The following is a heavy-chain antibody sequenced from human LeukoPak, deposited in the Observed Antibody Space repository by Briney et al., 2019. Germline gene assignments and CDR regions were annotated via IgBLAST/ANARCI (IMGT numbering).Heavy chain of an antibody. Sequence: PGRSLRLSCAASGFTFSSYAMHWVRQAPGKGLEWVAVISYDGSNKYYADSVKGRFTISRDNSKNTLYLQINSLRAEDTAVYYCARGPHYYDSSGYYYRLLDYWGQGTLVTVSS. CDR2: ISYDGSNK. V-gene: IGHV3-30-3*01. D-gene: IGHD3-22*01. CDR3: ARGPHYYDSSGYYYRLLDY. J-gene: IGHJ4*02. CDR1: GFTFSSYA.